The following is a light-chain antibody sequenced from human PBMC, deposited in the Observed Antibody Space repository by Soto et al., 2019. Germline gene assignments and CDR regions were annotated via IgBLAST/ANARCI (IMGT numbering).Light chain of an antibody. CDR1: QSVGSF. J-gene: IGKJ3*01. CDR3: QQRSHWPPFT. Sequence: EIVLTQSPATLSLSPGERATLSCRASQSVGSFLAWYQHKPGQAPRLLIYDASTRATGIPARFSGSGSGTDFTLTISNLEPEDFAVYYCQQRSHWPPFTFGPGTKVDV. V-gene: IGKV3-11*01. CDR2: DAS.